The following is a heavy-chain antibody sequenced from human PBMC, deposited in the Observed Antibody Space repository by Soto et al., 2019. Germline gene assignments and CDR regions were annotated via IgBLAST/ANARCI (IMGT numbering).Heavy chain of an antibody. Sequence: ASVKVSCKASGYTFTSYAMHWVRQAPGQRLEWMGWINAGNGNTKYSQKFQGRVTITRDTSASTAYMELSSLRSEDTAVYYCAIRGNLVDTYYYGSWGQGTLVTVSS. CDR3: AIRGNLVDTYYYGS. J-gene: IGHJ5*02. V-gene: IGHV1-3*01. D-gene: IGHD3-10*01. CDR1: GYTFTSYA. CDR2: INAGNGNT.